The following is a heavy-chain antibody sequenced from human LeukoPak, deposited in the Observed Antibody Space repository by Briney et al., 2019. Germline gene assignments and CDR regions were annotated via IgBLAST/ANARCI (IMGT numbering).Heavy chain of an antibody. Sequence: GASVKVSCKASGYTFTGSFMHWVRQAPGQGLEWMGWINSNTGGTKFAQKFQDRVTMTRDTSISTVYMELSSLRSDDTAVYYCAGADPVDYWGQGTHITVSS. CDR1: GYTFTGSF. V-gene: IGHV1-2*02. CDR2: INSNTGGT. J-gene: IGHJ4*02. CDR3: AGADPVDY.